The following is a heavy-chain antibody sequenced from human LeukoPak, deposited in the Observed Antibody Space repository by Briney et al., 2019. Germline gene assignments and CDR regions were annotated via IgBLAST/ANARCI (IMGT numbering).Heavy chain of an antibody. CDR1: GGSLTSHY. Sequence: SETPSLTCTVSGGSLTSHYWSWTRQPPGKALEWIGYIYGNGIPNYNPSLKSRVTMSVDTSNNQFSLKLSSVTAADTAVYYCARGIVIFTNDAFDIWAQGTMVTVSS. V-gene: IGHV4-59*11. J-gene: IGHJ3*02. D-gene: IGHD2-21*01. CDR3: ARGIVIFTNDAFDI. CDR2: IYGNGIP.